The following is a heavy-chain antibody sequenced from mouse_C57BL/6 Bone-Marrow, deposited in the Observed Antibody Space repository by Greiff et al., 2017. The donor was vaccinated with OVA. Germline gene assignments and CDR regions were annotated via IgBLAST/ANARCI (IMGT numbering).Heavy chain of an antibody. J-gene: IGHJ2*01. CDR3: ASYYYGSSYPSFDY. V-gene: IGHV1-81*01. Sequence: QVHVKQSGAELARPGASVKLSCKASGYTFTSYGISWVKQRTGQGLEWIGEIYPRSGNTYYNEKFKGKATLPADKSSSTAYMELRSLTSEDSAVYFCASYYYGSSYPSFDYWGQGTTLTVSS. CDR2: IYPRSGNT. CDR1: GYTFTSYG. D-gene: IGHD1-1*01.